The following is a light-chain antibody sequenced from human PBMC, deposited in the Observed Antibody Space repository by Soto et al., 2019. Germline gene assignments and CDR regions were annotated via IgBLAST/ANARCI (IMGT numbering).Light chain of an antibody. V-gene: IGKV3-15*01. CDR1: QGIGDT. CDR2: DTS. J-gene: IGKJ2*01. CDR3: QLYGGSDMFT. Sequence: EVVMRQSPATLSVSPGEGATLSCRASQGIGDTLAWYQHKPGQTPRLLIYDTSTRATGVPTRFSGSRSGAEFTLTINKLEPGDSATYYCQLYGGSDMFTFGPGTKLEI.